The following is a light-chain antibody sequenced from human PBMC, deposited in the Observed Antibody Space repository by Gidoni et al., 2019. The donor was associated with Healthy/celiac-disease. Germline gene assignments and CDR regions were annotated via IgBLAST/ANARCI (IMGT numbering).Light chain of an antibody. Sequence: VFPQPPSVYAHPRPKVTIACSGSSSNIGNNYVPWYQQRPGTAPKLLIYDNHKRPSWIPDRFSGSKSGTSATLRITGLQTGDEADYYCGTWDSSLSAVVFGGGTKLTVL. CDR2: DNH. CDR1: SSNIGNNY. CDR3: GTWDSSLSAVV. V-gene: IGLV1-51*01. J-gene: IGLJ2*01.